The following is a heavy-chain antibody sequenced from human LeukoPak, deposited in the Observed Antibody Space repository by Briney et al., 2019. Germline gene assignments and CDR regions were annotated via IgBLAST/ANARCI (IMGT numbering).Heavy chain of an antibody. CDR2: INPSGGST. CDR3: ARQEANSANYYGSGSYSIDY. J-gene: IGHJ4*02. Sequence: ASVKVSCKASGYTFTSYYMHWVRQAPGQGLEWMGIINPSGGSTSYAQKFQGRVTMTRDTSTSTAYMELRSLRSDDTAVYYCARQEANSANYYGSGSYSIDYWGQGTLVTVSS. CDR1: GYTFTSYY. D-gene: IGHD3-10*01. V-gene: IGHV1-46*01.